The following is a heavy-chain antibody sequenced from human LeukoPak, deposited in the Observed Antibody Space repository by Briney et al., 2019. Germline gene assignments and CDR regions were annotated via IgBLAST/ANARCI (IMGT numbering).Heavy chain of an antibody. V-gene: IGHV5-51*01. CDR3: ARRDLYDYVWGSYRC. D-gene: IGHD3-16*02. J-gene: IGHJ4*02. CDR2: IYPGDSDT. Sequence: GESLKISCKGSGYNFANYWIAWVRQMPGKGLEWRGIIYPGDSDTRYSPSFQGQVTISADKSISTAYLQWSSLKASDTAMYYCARRDLYDYVWGSYRCWGQGTLVTVSS. CDR1: GYNFANYW.